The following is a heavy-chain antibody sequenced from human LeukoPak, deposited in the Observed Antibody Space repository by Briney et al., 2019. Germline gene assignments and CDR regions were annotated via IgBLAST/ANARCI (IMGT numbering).Heavy chain of an antibody. Sequence: GGSLRLSCAASGFTFSNYSMNWVRQAPGKGLEWVSSISSSSSYIYYADSVKGRFTISRDNAKNSLYLQMNSLRAEDTAVYYCARVTMVRGVYDAFDIWGQGTMVTVSS. J-gene: IGHJ3*02. CDR3: ARVTMVRGVYDAFDI. CDR2: ISSSSSYI. CDR1: GFTFSNYS. V-gene: IGHV3-21*01. D-gene: IGHD3-10*01.